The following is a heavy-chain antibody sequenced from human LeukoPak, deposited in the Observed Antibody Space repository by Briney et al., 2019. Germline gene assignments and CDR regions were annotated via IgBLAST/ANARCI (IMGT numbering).Heavy chain of an antibody. CDR3: ARVRYYGSGRDFDY. CDR2: IKQDGSEK. Sequence: GGSLRLSCAASAFTFSMYWMSWVRQAPGKGLERVANIKQDGSEKYYVDSVKGRFTISRDNAKKSLYLQMNSLRAEDTAVYYCARVRYYGSGRDFDYWGQGTLVTVSS. CDR1: AFTFSMYW. V-gene: IGHV3-7*01. J-gene: IGHJ4*02. D-gene: IGHD3-10*01.